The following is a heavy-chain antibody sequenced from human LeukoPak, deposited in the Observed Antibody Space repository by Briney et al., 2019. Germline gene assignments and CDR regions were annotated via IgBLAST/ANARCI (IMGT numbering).Heavy chain of an antibody. CDR3: ARANYYDTIGYSRGAFDI. CDR2: IFYSGTT. Sequence: SETLSLTCTVSGGSISSYYWNWIRQPPGKGLEWIGYIFYSGTTNYNPSLKSRVTISVDASKNQFSLKLSSVTAADTALYYCARANYYDTIGYSRGAFDIWGQGTMVTVSS. J-gene: IGHJ3*02. V-gene: IGHV4-59*08. CDR1: GGSISSYY. D-gene: IGHD3-22*01.